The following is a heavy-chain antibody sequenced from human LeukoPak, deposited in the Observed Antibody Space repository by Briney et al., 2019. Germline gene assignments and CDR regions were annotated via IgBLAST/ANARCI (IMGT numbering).Heavy chain of an antibody. D-gene: IGHD3-9*01. Sequence: SETLSLTCTVSGGAISSYYWSWIRQPPGKGLEWIGYIYYSGSTNYNPSLKSRVTISVDTSKNQFSLKLSSVTAADTAVYSCARARLTGYNINWFDPWGQGTLVTVSS. V-gene: IGHV4-59*01. CDR1: GGAISSYY. CDR2: IYYSGST. CDR3: ARARLTGYNINWFDP. J-gene: IGHJ5*02.